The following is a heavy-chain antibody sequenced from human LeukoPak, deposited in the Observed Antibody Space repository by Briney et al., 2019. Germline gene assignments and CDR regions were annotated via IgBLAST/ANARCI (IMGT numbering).Heavy chain of an antibody. CDR3: ARLSGNYGIDY. D-gene: IGHD4-17*01. CDR1: GFTFSSYS. V-gene: IGHV3-23*01. CDR2: ISSGGAST. J-gene: IGHJ4*02. Sequence: GGPLRLSCAASGFTFSSYSMNWVRQAPGKGLEWVSSISSGGASTYYADSVKGRFTISRDNSKSTLYLQMNSLRAEDTAVYCCARLSGNYGIDYWGQGTLVTVSS.